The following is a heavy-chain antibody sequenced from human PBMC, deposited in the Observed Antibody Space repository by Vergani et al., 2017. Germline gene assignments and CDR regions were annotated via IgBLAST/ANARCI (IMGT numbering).Heavy chain of an antibody. J-gene: IGHJ6*02. CDR1: GYTFTGYY. V-gene: IGHV1-2*02. D-gene: IGHD3-3*01. CDR2: INPNSGGT. Sequence: QVQLVESGGGVVQPGASVKVSCKASGYTFTGYYMHWVRQAPGQGLEWMGWINPNSGGTNYAQKFQGRVTMTRDTSISTAYMERSSLRSEDTAVYYWAREKDYDFWSGYYTVYGMDVWGQGTTVTVSS. CDR3: AREKDYDFWSGYYTVYGMDV.